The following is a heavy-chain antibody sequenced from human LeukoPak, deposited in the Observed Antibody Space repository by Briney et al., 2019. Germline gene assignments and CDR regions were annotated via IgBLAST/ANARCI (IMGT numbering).Heavy chain of an antibody. CDR1: GFTVSNNY. Sequence: GGSLRLSCAASGFTVSNNYMGWVRQAPGKGLEWVSVIYSGGSTYYADSVKGRLTISRDNSKNTLYLQMNSLRAEDTAVYYCARSFGYCSNGICSFDYWGQGTLVTVSS. CDR2: IYSGGST. J-gene: IGHJ4*02. D-gene: IGHD2-8*01. CDR3: ARSFGYCSNGICSFDY. V-gene: IGHV3-53*01.